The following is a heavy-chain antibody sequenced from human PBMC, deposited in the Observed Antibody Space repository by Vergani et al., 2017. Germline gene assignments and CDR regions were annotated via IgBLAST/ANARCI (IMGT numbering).Heavy chain of an antibody. CDR1: GFTFNNYG. CDR2: IRYDAINK. Sequence: QVQLVESGGGVVQPGGSLRLSCAASGFTFNNYGMHWVRQAPGKGLEWVAFIRYDAINKYYADSVKGRFTISRDNSKNTLYLQMSSLKAEDTAVYYCTRDRLDDSYAYFDYWGQGTLVTVSP. J-gene: IGHJ4*02. V-gene: IGHV3-30*02. CDR3: TRDRLDDSYAYFDY. D-gene: IGHD3-16*01.